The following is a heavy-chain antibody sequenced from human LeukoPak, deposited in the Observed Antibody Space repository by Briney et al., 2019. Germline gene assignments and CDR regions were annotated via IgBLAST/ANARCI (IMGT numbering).Heavy chain of an antibody. J-gene: IGHJ6*02. Sequence: PSETLSLTCAVSGGSISSSNWWSWVRQPPGKGLEWIGEIYHSGSTYYNPSLKSRVTISVDTSKNQFSLKLSSVTAADTAVYYCARGAPVCSGGSCYSSYYYYGMDVWGQGTTVTVSS. CDR1: GGSISSSNW. CDR3: ARGAPVCSGGSCYSSYYYYGMDV. CDR2: IYHSGST. D-gene: IGHD2-15*01. V-gene: IGHV4-4*02.